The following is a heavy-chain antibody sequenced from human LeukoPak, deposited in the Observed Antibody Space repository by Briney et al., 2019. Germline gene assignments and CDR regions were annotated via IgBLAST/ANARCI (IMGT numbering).Heavy chain of an antibody. D-gene: IGHD6-13*01. CDR1: GFTFSSYA. CDR3: ARGGSSSWYPNFDY. J-gene: IGHJ4*02. CDR2: ISGASGGST. Sequence: GGSLRLSCAASGFTFSSYAMTWVRQAPGKGLEWVSIISGASGGSTYYADSVKGRFTISRDNSKNTLYLQMNSLRAEDTALYYWARGGSSSWYPNFDYWAREPWSPSPQ. V-gene: IGHV3-23*01.